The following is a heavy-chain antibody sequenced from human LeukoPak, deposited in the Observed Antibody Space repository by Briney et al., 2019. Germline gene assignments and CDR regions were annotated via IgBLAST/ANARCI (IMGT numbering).Heavy chain of an antibody. V-gene: IGHV4-34*01. J-gene: IGHJ6*02. Sequence: SETLSLTCAVYGGSFSGYYWSWIRQPPGKGLEWIGEINHSGSTNYNPSLKSRVTISVDTSKNQFSLKLSSVTAADTAVYYCAGPLGYCSGGSCYDYYYYGMDVWGQGTTVTVSS. CDR3: AGPLGYCSGGSCYDYYYYGMDV. CDR2: INHSGST. D-gene: IGHD2-15*01. CDR1: GGSFSGYY.